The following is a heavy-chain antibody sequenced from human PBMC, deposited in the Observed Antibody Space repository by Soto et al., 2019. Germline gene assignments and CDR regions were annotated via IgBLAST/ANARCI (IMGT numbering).Heavy chain of an antibody. J-gene: IGHJ6*02. CDR1: GFSFSSYA. CDR2: SSGSRGST. D-gene: IGHD1-1*01. V-gene: IGHV3-23*01. Sequence: LRLSCAASGFSFSSYAMSCVRQAPGKGLEWVSASSGSRGSTYYADSVRGRFTISRDNSKNTLYLQMNSLRAEDTAVYYCSNDQRANPRYYGMDVWGQGTTVIVSS. CDR3: SNDQRANPRYYGMDV.